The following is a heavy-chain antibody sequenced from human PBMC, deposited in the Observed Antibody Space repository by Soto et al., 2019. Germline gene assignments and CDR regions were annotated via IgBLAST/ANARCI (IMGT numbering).Heavy chain of an antibody. Sequence: GGSLRLSCAASGFTFSSYDMHWVRQATGKGLEWVSAIGTAGDTYYPGSVKGRFTISRENAKNSLYLQMNSLRAEDTAVYYCARARGYYYDSSGYSFDYWGQGTLVTVSS. CDR3: ARARGYYYDSSGYSFDY. CDR2: IGTAGDT. D-gene: IGHD3-22*01. J-gene: IGHJ4*02. CDR1: GFTFSSYD. V-gene: IGHV3-13*01.